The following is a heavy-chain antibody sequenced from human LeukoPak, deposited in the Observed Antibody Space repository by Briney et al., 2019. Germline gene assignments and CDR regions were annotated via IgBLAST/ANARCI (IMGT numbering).Heavy chain of an antibody. CDR1: GGSISSGGYL. CDR3: TRLDYGGNPGHGFDI. D-gene: IGHD4-23*01. V-gene: IGHV4-61*02. Sequence: SETLSLTCTVSGGSISSGGYLWHWIRQPAGKGLEWIGRIYASGSANYNPSLKSRVTISLDTSKHQISLKLSSVTAADTAVYYCTRLDYGGNPGHGFDIWGQGTMVTVSS. CDR2: IYASGSA. J-gene: IGHJ3*02.